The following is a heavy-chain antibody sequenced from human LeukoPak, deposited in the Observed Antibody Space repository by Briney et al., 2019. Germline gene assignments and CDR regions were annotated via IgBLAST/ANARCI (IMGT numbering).Heavy chain of an antibody. D-gene: IGHD3-10*01. Sequence: GGSLRLSCAASGLTFSSYWMHWVRQAPGKGLVWVSRINSDGSSTSYADSVKGRFTISRDNAKNTLYLQMNSLRAEDTAVYYCARGTRGVRGVIRIPYYYYYMDVWGKGTTVTISS. V-gene: IGHV3-74*01. CDR1: GLTFSSYW. J-gene: IGHJ6*03. CDR2: INSDGSST. CDR3: ARGTRGVRGVIRIPYYYYYMDV.